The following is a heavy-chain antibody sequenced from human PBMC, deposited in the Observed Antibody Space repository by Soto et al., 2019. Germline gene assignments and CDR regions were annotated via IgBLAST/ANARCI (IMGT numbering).Heavy chain of an antibody. V-gene: IGHV1-58*02. CDR3: AREGLPYSSGWYGRNFDY. Sequence: SVKVSCKASGFTFTSSAMQWVRQSRGQRLEWIGWIVVDNGNTNYAQKLQDRVTMTTDTSTSTAYMELRSLRSDDTAVYYCAREGLPYSSGWYGRNFDYWGQGTLVTVSS. CDR1: GFTFTSSA. CDR2: IVVDNGNT. J-gene: IGHJ4*02. D-gene: IGHD6-19*01.